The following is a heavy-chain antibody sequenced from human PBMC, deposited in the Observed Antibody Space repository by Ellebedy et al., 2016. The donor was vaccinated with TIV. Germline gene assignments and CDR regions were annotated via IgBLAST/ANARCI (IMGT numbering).Heavy chain of an antibody. V-gene: IGHV3-53*01. J-gene: IGHJ4*02. CDR2: IYSGGST. D-gene: IGHD4-17*01. Sequence: GGSLRLXXAASGFTFSSYWMSWVRQAPGKGLEWVSVIYSGGSTYYADSVKGRFTISRDNSKNTLYLQMNSLRAEDTAVYYCAKDRAVTTPAEFDCWGQGTLVTVSS. CDR1: GFTFSSYW. CDR3: AKDRAVTTPAEFDC.